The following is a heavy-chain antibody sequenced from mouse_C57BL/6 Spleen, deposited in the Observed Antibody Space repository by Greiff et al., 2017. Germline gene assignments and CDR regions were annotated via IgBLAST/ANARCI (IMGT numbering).Heavy chain of an antibody. CDR1: GFTFSDYG. Sequence: EEYVVEEGGGLVKPGGSLKLSCAASGFTFSDYGMHWVRQAPEKGLEWVAYISSGSSTIYYADTVKGRFTISRDNAKNTLFLQMTSLRAEDTAMYYCARTTDFDVWGTGTTVTVSS. CDR2: ISSGSSTI. V-gene: IGHV5-17*01. J-gene: IGHJ1*03. CDR3: ARTTDFDV.